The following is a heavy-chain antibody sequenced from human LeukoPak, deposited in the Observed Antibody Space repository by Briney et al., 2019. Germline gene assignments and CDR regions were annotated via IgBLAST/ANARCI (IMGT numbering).Heavy chain of an antibody. CDR1: GYTFTGYY. J-gene: IGHJ4*02. Sequence: ASVKVSCKASGYTFTGYYMHWVRQAPGQGLEWMGWINPNNGGTNYAQKFQGRVTMTRDTSISTAYMEISRLRSDDTAVYYCARSSGDYGDYGHYWGQGTLVTVSS. CDR3: ARSSGDYGDYGHY. CDR2: INPNNGGT. D-gene: IGHD4-17*01. V-gene: IGHV1-2*02.